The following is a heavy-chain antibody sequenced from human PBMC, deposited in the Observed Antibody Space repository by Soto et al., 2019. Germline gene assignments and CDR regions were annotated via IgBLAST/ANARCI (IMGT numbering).Heavy chain of an antibody. Sequence: SVKVSCKASGGTFSSYTISWVRQAPGQGLEWMGRIIPILGIANYAQKFQGRVTITADKSTSTAYMELSSLRSEDTTVYCCARNRDSSSWSVFDYWGQGTLVTVSS. D-gene: IGHD6-13*01. V-gene: IGHV1-69*02. CDR2: IIPILGIA. J-gene: IGHJ4*02. CDR1: GGTFSSYT. CDR3: ARNRDSSSWSVFDY.